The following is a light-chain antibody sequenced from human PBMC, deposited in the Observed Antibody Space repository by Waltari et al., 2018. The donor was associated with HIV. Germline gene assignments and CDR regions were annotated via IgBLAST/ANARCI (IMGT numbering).Light chain of an antibody. CDR2: FDS. CDR1: DIGSKS. J-gene: IGLJ3*02. CDR3: QVWDSSSDHWV. Sequence: SYVLTQPPSVSVAPGKTARLSCGGTDIGSKSVHWYQQKPGQAPVLVMYFDSDRPSGIPERFSGSNSGNTATLTISGVEAGDEADYYCQVWDSSSDHWVFGGGTKLTVL. V-gene: IGLV3-21*04.